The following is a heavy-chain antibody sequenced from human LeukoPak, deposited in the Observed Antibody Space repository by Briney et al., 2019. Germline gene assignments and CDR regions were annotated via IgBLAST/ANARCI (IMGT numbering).Heavy chain of an antibody. V-gene: IGHV4-34*01. D-gene: IGHD3-10*01. Sequence: SETLSLTCAVYGGSFSGYYWSWVRQPPGKGLEWMGEINHSGSTNYNPSLKSRVTISVDTSKNQFSLKLSSVTAADTAVYYCARELYYYGSGSPRSGMDVWGKGTTVTVSS. J-gene: IGHJ6*04. CDR3: ARELYYYGSGSPRSGMDV. CDR1: GGSFSGYY. CDR2: INHSGST.